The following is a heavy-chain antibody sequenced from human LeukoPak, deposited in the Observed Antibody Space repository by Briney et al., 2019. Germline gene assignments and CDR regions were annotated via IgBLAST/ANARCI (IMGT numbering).Heavy chain of an antibody. Sequence: GESLKISCKASGYSISNCWIGWVRQMPGKGLEWMGIIDPGDSTTRYSPSLQGQVTISADKSINTASLQWSSLQASDSAIYYCARLGYGHGQGDYWGQGTLVTVYS. CDR1: GYSISNCW. D-gene: IGHD5-18*01. CDR3: ARLGYGHGQGDY. V-gene: IGHV5-51*01. J-gene: IGHJ4*02. CDR2: IDPGDSTT.